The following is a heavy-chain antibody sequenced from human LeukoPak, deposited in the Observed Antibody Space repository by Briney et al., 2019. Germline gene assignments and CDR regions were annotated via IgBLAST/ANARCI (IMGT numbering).Heavy chain of an antibody. CDR3: ARDDLNYDFWSGYPLHMDV. CDR1: GFTFSDYY. V-gene: IGHV3-11*04. J-gene: IGHJ6*03. Sequence: GGSLRLSCAASGFTFSDYYMSWIRQAPGKGLEWVSYISSSGSTIYYADSVKGRFTISRDNAKNSLYLQMNSLRAEDTAVYYCARDDLNYDFWSGYPLHMDVWGKGTTVTVSS. D-gene: IGHD3-3*01. CDR2: ISSSGSTI.